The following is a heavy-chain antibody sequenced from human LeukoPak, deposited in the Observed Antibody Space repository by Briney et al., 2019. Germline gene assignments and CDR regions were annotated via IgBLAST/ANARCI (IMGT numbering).Heavy chain of an antibody. CDR2: ISGSGDKT. Sequence: PGGSLRLSYAASGFAFRTYAMSWVRQAPGKGLEGVSAISGSGDKTFYAESVRGRFTISRDNSKNTLYLQMNSLRAEDTAVYYCAKDLNYGFDSWGQGTLVTVSS. CDR3: AKDLNYGFDS. D-gene: IGHD3-10*01. V-gene: IGHV3-23*01. CDR1: GFAFRTYA. J-gene: IGHJ4*02.